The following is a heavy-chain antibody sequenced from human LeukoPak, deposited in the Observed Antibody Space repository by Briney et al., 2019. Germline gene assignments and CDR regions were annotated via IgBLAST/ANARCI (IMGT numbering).Heavy chain of an antibody. V-gene: IGHV1-2*02. J-gene: IGHJ3*02. CDR2: INPNSGGT. D-gene: IGHD3-22*01. CDR1: GYTFTGYY. Sequence: ASVKVSCKASGYTFTGYYMHWVRQAPGQGLEWMGWINPNSGGTNYAQKFQGRVTMTRDTSISTAYMELSRLRSVDTAVYYCARAGDYSDAFDIWGQGTMVTVSS. CDR3: ARAGDYSDAFDI.